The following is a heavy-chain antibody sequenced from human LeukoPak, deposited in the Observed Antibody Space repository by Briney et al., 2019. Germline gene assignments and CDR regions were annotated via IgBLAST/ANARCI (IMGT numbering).Heavy chain of an antibody. Sequence: GGSLRLSCAASGFTFSSYSMNWVRQAPGKGLEWVSSISSSSSYIYYADSVKGRFTISRDNAKNSLYLQMNSLRAEDTAVYYCARGHVLRYFDIWGQGTMVTVSS. CDR1: GFTFSSYS. V-gene: IGHV3-21*01. CDR3: ARGHVLRYFDI. D-gene: IGHD1-26*01. J-gene: IGHJ3*02. CDR2: ISSSSSYI.